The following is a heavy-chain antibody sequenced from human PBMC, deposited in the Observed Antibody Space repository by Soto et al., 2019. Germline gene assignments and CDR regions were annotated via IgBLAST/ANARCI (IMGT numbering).Heavy chain of an antibody. CDR1: GGSISSYY. CDR3: ARWGAAGTFDC. CDR2: IYYSGST. J-gene: IGHJ4*02. V-gene: IGHV4-59*01. D-gene: IGHD6-13*01. Sequence: QVQLQESGPGLVKPSETLSLTCTVSGGSISSYYWSWIRQPPGKGLELIGYIYYSGSTNYNPSLKSRVTISVDTSKNQLSLKLSSVTAADTAVYYCARWGAAGTFDCWGQGTLVTVSS.